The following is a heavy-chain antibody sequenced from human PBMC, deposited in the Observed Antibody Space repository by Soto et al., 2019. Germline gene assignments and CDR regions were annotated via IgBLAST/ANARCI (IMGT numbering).Heavy chain of an antibody. J-gene: IGHJ4*02. CDR1: RCTFSNYA. CDR3: AKDRKQWLAFFDY. D-gene: IGHD6-19*01. Sequence: EVQLLESGGGLVQPGGSLRLPCAASRCTFSNYAMSWVRQAPGKGLEWVSAISGSGGSTYYADSVKGRFTISRDNSKNTLYLQMNSLRAEDTAVYYCAKDRKQWLAFFDYWGQGTLVTVSS. V-gene: IGHV3-23*01. CDR2: ISGSGGST.